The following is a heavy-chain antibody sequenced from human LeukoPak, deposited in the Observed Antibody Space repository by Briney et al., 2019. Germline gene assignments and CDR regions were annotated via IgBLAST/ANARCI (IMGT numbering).Heavy chain of an antibody. J-gene: IGHJ4*02. CDR2: MNPNSGNT. V-gene: IGHV1-8*03. CDR1: GYTFTSYD. Sequence: EASVKVSCKASGYTFTSYDINWVRQATGQGLEWMGWMNPNSGNTGYAQKFQGRVTITRNTSISTAYMELSSLRSEDTAVYYCARGDTMIVKIFDYWGQGTLVTVSS. CDR3: ARGDTMIVKIFDY. D-gene: IGHD3-22*01.